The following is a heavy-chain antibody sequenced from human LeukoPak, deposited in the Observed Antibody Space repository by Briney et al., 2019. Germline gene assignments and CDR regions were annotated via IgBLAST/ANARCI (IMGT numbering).Heavy chain of an antibody. Sequence: SETLSLTCTVSGGSISSYYWSWIRQSPGKGLEWIGYIYYSGSTNYNPSLKSRVTISVDTSKNQFSLKLSSVTAADTAVYYCARQQWLARYYFGYWGQGTLVTVSS. CDR1: GGSISSYY. J-gene: IGHJ4*02. D-gene: IGHD6-19*01. V-gene: IGHV4-59*12. CDR2: IYYSGST. CDR3: ARQQWLARYYFGY.